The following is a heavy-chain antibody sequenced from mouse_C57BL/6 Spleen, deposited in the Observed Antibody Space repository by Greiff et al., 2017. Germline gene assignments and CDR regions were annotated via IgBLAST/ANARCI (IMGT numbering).Heavy chain of an antibody. CDR1: GYTFTDYE. J-gene: IGHJ2*01. CDR2: IDPETGGT. Sequence: VQVVESGAELVRPGASVTLSCKASGYTFTDYEMHWVKQTPVHGLEWIGAIDPETGGTAYNQKFKGKAILTADKSSSTAYMELRSLTSEDSAVYYCTRRDGNYPSWGQGTTLTVSS. CDR3: TRRDGNYPS. D-gene: IGHD2-1*01. V-gene: IGHV1-15*01.